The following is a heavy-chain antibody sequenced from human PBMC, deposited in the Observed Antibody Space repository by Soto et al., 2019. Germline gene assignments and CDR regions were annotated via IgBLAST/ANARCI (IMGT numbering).Heavy chain of an antibody. V-gene: IGHV4-61*01. J-gene: IGHJ4*02. CDR3: ARDVVGATTGDY. CDR1: GGSVSSGSYY. D-gene: IGHD1-26*01. Sequence: QVQLQESGPGLVKPSETLSLTCTVSGGSVSSGSYYWSWIRQPSGKGLEWIGYIYYSGSTNYNPSLKSRVTISVDTSKNQFSLKLSSVTAADTAVYYCARDVVGATTGDYWGQGTLVTVSS. CDR2: IYYSGST.